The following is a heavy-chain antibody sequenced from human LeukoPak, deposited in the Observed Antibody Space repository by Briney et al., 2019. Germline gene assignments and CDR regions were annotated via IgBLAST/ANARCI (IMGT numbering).Heavy chain of an antibody. D-gene: IGHD2-21*02. Sequence: GGSPRLSCAASGFTFSSYWMHWVRQAPGKGLVWVSRINSDGSSTSYADSVKGRFTISRDNAKNTLYLQMNSLRAEDTAVYYCATAYCGGDCPIPFDYWGQGTLVTVSS. CDR2: INSDGSST. CDR1: GFTFSSYW. J-gene: IGHJ4*02. CDR3: ATAYCGGDCPIPFDY. V-gene: IGHV3-74*01.